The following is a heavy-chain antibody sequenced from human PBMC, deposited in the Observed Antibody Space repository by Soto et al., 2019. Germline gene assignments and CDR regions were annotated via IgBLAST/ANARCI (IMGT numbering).Heavy chain of an antibody. Sequence: GGSLRLSCAASGFTFSDYYMSWIRQAPGKGLEWVSYIRSDSSYRNYADSVKGRFTISRDNTKNSLYLQMNSLRAEDTAVYYCASGDRFCSSTSCYFDYWGQGTLVTVS. CDR1: GFTFSDYY. V-gene: IGHV3-11*03. CDR3: ASGDRFCSSTSCYFDY. CDR2: IRSDSSYR. D-gene: IGHD2-2*01. J-gene: IGHJ4*02.